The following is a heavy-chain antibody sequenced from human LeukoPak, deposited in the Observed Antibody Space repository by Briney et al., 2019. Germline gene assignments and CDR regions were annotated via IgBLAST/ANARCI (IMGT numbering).Heavy chain of an antibody. CDR1: GGSFSGYY. V-gene: IGHV4-34*01. CDR3: AVFSVPTYYDFWSGYYS. J-gene: IGHJ4*02. CDR2: INHSGST. Sequence: KPSETLSLTCAVYGGSFSGYYWSWIRQPPGRGLEWIGEINHSGSTNYNPSLKSRVTISVDTSKNQFSLKLSSVTAADTAVYYCAVFSVPTYYDFWSGYYSWGQGTLVTVSS. D-gene: IGHD3-3*01.